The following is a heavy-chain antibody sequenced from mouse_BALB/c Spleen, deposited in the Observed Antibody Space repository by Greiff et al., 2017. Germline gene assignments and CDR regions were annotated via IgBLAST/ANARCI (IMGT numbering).Heavy chain of an antibody. V-gene: IGHV5-6-3*01. CDR3: ARIYYGNSDD. CDR1: GFTFSSYG. D-gene: IGHD2-1*01. J-gene: IGHJ2*01. Sequence: EVQLQESGGGLVQPGGSLKLSCAASGFTFSSYGMSWVRQTPDKRLELVATINSNGGSTYYPDSVKGRFTISRDNAKNTLYLQMSSLKSEDTAMYYCARIYYGNSDDGGQGTTLTVSS. CDR2: INSNGGST.